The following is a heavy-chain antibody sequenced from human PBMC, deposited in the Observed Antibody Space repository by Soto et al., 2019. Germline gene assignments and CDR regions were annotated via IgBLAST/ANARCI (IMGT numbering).Heavy chain of an antibody. CDR3: ARSDCSGGSCYGRFDP. Sequence: GGSLRLSCAASGFTLSAYWMHWVRQAPGKELVWVARINSDGSSITYADSVKGRFTISRDNAKNTVYLQMNSLRAEDTALYYCARSDCSGGSCYGRFDPWGQGTLVTVSS. D-gene: IGHD2-15*01. J-gene: IGHJ5*01. CDR2: INSDGSSI. V-gene: IGHV3-74*03. CDR1: GFTLSAYW.